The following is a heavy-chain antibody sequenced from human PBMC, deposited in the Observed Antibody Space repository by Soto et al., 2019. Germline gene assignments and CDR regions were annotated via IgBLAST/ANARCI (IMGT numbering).Heavy chain of an antibody. CDR2: IYTSGST. Sequence: SETLSLTCTVSGGSISSYYWSWIRQPAGKGLEWIGRIYTSGSTNYNPSLKSRVTISVDTSKNQFSLKLSSVTAADTAVYYCARGVLLWFGELFPWFDPWGQGTLVTVSS. D-gene: IGHD3-10*01. V-gene: IGHV4-4*07. CDR3: ARGVLLWFGELFPWFDP. CDR1: GGSISSYY. J-gene: IGHJ5*02.